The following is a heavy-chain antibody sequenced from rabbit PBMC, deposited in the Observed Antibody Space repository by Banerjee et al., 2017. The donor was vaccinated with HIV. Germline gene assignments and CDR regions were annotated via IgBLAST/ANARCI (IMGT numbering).Heavy chain of an antibody. CDR3: ARGDWLNL. Sequence: WAKGRFTISRDTNENTLYLQLNSLTAADTATYFCARGDWLNLWGPGTLVTVS. V-gene: IGHV1S64*01. J-gene: IGHJ4*01. D-gene: IGHD4-1*01.